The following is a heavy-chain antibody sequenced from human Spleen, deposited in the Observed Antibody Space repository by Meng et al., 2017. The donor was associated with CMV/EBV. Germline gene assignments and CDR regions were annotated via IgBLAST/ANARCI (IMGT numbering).Heavy chain of an antibody. V-gene: IGHV3-48*03. Sequence: GESLKISCAASGFPFSSHEMNWVRQAPGQGLEWVSHISRTATTVYYADSVKGRFTISRDNSKNTLYLQMSSLTAEDTAVYYCAKGGAMTPDFWGQGVLVTVSS. CDR2: ISRTATTV. D-gene: IGHD1-26*01. J-gene: IGHJ4*02. CDR3: AKGGAMTPDF. CDR1: GFPFSSHE.